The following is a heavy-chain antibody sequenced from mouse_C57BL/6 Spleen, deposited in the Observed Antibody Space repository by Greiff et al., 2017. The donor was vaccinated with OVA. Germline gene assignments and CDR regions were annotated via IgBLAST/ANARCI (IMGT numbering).Heavy chain of an antibody. CDR3: ASYSSPVTTVVAKDFDV. CDR1: GYTFTDYY. V-gene: IGHV1-26*01. Sequence: EVQLQQSGPELVKPGASVKISCKASGYTFTDYYMNWVKQSHGKSLEWIGDINPNNGGTSYNQKFKGKATLTVDKSSSTAYMELRSLTSEDSAVYYCASYSSPVTTVVAKDFDVGGTGTTVTVSS. D-gene: IGHD1-1*01. J-gene: IGHJ1*03. CDR2: INPNNGGT.